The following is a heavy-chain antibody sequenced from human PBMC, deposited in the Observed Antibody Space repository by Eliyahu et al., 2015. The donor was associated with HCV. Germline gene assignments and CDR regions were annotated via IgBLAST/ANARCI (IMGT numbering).Heavy chain of an antibody. CDR3: ARARGPVDH. Sequence: QVHLQESGPGLVRPSETLSLTCXVXGGSXSVGTYYWXWSRQSPGKGXGWIGYIFYSGTTKYNPSLESRVTISADSSKNQFSLKMTSVTAADTAVYYCARARGPVDHWGQGTLVTVSA. V-gene: IGHV4-61*01. CDR1: GGSXSVGTYY. CDR2: IFYSGTT. J-gene: IGHJ5*02.